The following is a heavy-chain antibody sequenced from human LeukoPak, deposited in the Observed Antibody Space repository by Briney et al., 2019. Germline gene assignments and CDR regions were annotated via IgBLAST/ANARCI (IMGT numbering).Heavy chain of an antibody. CDR2: ISSSSSYI. CDR3: ARDLTTVTTFDY. J-gene: IGHJ4*02. D-gene: IGHD4-17*01. CDR1: GFTFSSYS. V-gene: IGHV3-21*01. Sequence: GGSLRLSCAASGFTFSSYSMNWVRQAPGKGLEWVSSISSSSSYIYSADSVKGRFTISRDNAKNSLFLQMNSLRAEDTAVYYCARDLTTVTTFDYWGQGTLVTVSS.